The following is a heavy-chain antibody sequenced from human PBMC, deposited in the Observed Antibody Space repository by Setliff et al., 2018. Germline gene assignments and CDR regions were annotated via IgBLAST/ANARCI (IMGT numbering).Heavy chain of an antibody. CDR2: IIPILGIA. CDR1: GGTFSSYA. D-gene: IGHD5-12*01. Sequence: GASVKVSCKASGGTFSSYAISWVRQAPGQGLQWVGGIIPILGIANYAQKFQGRVTITADKSTSTAYMELSSLRSEDTAVYYCAKTYSGYDKYYGMDVWGQGTTVTVSS. J-gene: IGHJ6*02. CDR3: AKTYSGYDKYYGMDV. V-gene: IGHV1-69*10.